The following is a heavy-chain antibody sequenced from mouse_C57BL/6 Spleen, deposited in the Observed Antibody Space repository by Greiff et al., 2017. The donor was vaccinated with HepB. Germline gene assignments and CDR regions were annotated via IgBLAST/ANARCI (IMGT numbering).Heavy chain of an antibody. Sequence: VQLQQSGAELVKPGASVKISCKASGYAFSSYWMNWVKQRPGKGLEWIGQIYPGDGDTNYNGKFKGKATLTADKSSSTAYMQLSSLTSEDSAVYFCARGVIYYGNSAWFAYWGQGTLVTVSA. CDR1: GYAFSSYW. J-gene: IGHJ3*01. CDR3: ARGVIYYGNSAWFAY. D-gene: IGHD2-1*01. V-gene: IGHV1-80*01. CDR2: IYPGDGDT.